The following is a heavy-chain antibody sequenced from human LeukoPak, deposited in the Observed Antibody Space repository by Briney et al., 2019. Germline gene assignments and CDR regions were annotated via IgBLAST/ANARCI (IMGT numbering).Heavy chain of an antibody. CDR1: GFTFSSYG. V-gene: IGHV3-30*02. Sequence: GGSLRLSCAASGFTFSSYGMHWVRQAPGKGLEWVAFIRYDGSDKFYADSVKGRFTISRDNAKNSLYLQMNSLRAEDTAVYYCARDSSYYDRNDYWGQGTLVTVSS. J-gene: IGHJ4*02. CDR3: ARDSSYYDRNDY. D-gene: IGHD3-22*01. CDR2: IRYDGSDK.